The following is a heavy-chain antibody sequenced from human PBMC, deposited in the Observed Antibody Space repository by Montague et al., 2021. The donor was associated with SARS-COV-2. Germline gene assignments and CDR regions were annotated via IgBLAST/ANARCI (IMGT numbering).Heavy chain of an antibody. CDR2: IHYSGST. V-gene: IGHV4-31*03. CDR1: GGSISSGGYY. J-gene: IGHJ3*02. CDR3: ARQPTLEYCGGDCYLDAFDI. Sequence: TLSLTCTVSGGSISSGGYYWSWIRQHPGRGLEWIGYIHYSGSTYYNPSLKSRVTISVGTSKNQLSLRLGAVTAADTAVYYCARQPTLEYCGGDCYLDAFDIWGQGTLVTVSS. D-gene: IGHD2-21*02.